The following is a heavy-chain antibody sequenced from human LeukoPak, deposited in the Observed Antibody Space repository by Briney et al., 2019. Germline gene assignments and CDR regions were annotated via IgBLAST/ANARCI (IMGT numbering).Heavy chain of an antibody. J-gene: IGHJ5*02. CDR3: ARGVAAAGTEFDP. V-gene: IGHV1-69*13. Sequence: GASVKVSCTASGGTFSSYAISWVRQAPGQGLEWMGGIIPIFGTANYAQKFQGRVTITADESTSTAYMELSSLRSEDTAVYYCARGVAAAGTEFDPWGQGTLVTVSS. CDR2: IIPIFGTA. D-gene: IGHD6-13*01. CDR1: GGTFSSYA.